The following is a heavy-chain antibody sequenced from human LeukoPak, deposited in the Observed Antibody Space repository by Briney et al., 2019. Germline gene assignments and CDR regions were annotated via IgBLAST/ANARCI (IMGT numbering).Heavy chain of an antibody. D-gene: IGHD3-10*01. V-gene: IGHV1-69*13. CDR3: ARAPIPYYYGSGSPGYYYYYYGMDV. J-gene: IGHJ6*04. CDR1: GGTFSSYA. Sequence: GASVKVSCKASGGTFSSYAISWVRQAPGQGLGWMGGIIPIFGTANYAQKFQGRVTITADESTSTAYMELSSLRSEDTAVYYCARAPIPYYYGSGSPGYYYYYYGMDVWGKGTTVTVSS. CDR2: IIPIFGTA.